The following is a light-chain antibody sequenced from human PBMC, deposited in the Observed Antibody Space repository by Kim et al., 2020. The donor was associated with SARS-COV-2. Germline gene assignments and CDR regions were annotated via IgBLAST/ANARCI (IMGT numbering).Light chain of an antibody. J-gene: IGKJ1*01. CDR3: QQYGTSPAT. Sequence: SPGDRPTISCRASQSVDSNFLARYHQKPGQAPRLLIYGAASRATGVPDRFSASGSGTDFTLTISRLEPEAFAVYFCQQYGTSPATFGQGTKVGIK. CDR2: GAA. V-gene: IGKV3-20*01. CDR1: QSVDSNF.